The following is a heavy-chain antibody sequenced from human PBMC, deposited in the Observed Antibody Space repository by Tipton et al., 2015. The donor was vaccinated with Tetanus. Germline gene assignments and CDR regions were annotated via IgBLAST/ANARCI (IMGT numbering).Heavy chain of an antibody. V-gene: IGHV4-59*01. D-gene: IGHD5-24*01. CDR1: GGSISNYY. J-gene: IGHJ5*01. Sequence: TLSLICTVSGGSISNYYWNWIRQPPGKGLEWLAYVSSSGASNSDYFLKSRITVSRDTSKNQFSLRLASVTAADTGLYFCARANFDSSKKGPFDSWGQGALVIVSA. CDR2: VSSSGAS. CDR3: ARANFDSSKKGPFDS.